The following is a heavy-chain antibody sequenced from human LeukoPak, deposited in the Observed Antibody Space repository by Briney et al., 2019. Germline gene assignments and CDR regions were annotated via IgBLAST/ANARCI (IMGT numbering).Heavy chain of an antibody. J-gene: IGHJ4*02. CDR2: IKYDGSAT. CDR3: VSGSLQSGYNFDY. D-gene: IGHD3-3*01. CDR1: GFTFSNYW. Sequence: RSGGSLRLSCAASGFTFSNYWMHWIRHVPGKGLVWVSHIKYDGSATNYADSVKGRFTISRDNAKNTLYLQMNSLRAEDTAVYYCVSGSLQSGYNFDYWGQGALVTVSS. V-gene: IGHV3-74*01.